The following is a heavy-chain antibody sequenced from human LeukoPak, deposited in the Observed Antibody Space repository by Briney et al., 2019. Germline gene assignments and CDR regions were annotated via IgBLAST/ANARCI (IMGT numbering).Heavy chain of an antibody. CDR1: GFTFSSYS. V-gene: IGHV3-64*01. D-gene: IGHD6-6*01. CDR2: ISSNGGST. Sequence: GGTLRLSCAASGFTFSSYSMHWVRQAPGKGLEYVAAISSNGGSTYYANSVKGRFTISRDNSKKTLYLQMGSLRAEDMAVYYCARVSSSSSGPFDYWGQGTLVTVSS. J-gene: IGHJ4*02. CDR3: ARVSSSSSGPFDY.